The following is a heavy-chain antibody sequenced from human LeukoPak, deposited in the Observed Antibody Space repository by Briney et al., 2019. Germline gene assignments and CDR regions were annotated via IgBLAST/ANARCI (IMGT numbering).Heavy chain of an antibody. CDR1: GGSISSGTYY. J-gene: IGHJ6*03. Sequence: SETLSLTCTVSGGSISSGTYYWSWIRQPPGKGLEWIGYVDHTGSTKFNPSLNGRVSISRDTSNNFFSLRLRSVTAADTAVYFCARGRVSSSTWYSTYYYFFYMDFWGKGTTVTVSS. D-gene: IGHD4-11*01. CDR3: ARGRVSSSTWYSTYYYFFYMDF. CDR2: VDHTGST. V-gene: IGHV4-61*03.